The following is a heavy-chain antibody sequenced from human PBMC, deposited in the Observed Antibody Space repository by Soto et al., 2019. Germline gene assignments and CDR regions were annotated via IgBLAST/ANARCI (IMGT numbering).Heavy chain of an antibody. CDR2: IYYSGTI. D-gene: IGHD5-18*01. CDR3: ARRGDTHPSYYYGMDV. Sequence: SETLSLTCTVSGGSISSGDYYWNWIRQHPGKGLEWIGIIYYSGTIYYNPSLRSRVTMSIDTSKNQFSLKLTSVTAADTAVYYCARRGDTHPSYYYGMDVWGQGTTVTVSS. V-gene: IGHV4-31*03. CDR1: GGSISSGDYY. J-gene: IGHJ6*02.